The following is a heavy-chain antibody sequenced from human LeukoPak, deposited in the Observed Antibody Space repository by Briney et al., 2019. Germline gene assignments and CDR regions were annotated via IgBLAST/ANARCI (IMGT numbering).Heavy chain of an antibody. CDR1: GYTFTSYG. J-gene: IGHJ4*02. CDR2: ISAYNGNT. D-gene: IGHD4-11*01. CDR3: ARDQYSNYVPDY. Sequence: ASVKVSYKASGYTFTSYGISWVRQAPGQGLEWMGWISAYNGNTNYAQKLQGRVTMTTDTSTSTAYMELRSLRSDDTAVYYCARDQYSNYVPDYWGQGTLVTVSS. V-gene: IGHV1-18*01.